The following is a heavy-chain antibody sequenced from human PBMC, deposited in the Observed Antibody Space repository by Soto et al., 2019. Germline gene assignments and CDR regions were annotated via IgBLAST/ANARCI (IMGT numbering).Heavy chain of an antibody. Sequence: PSETLSLTCTVSGGSISSSSYYWGWIRQPPGKGLEWIGSIYYSGSTYYNPSLKSRVTISVDTSKNQFSLKLSSVTAADTAVYYCARLGYCSSTSCYDFGMDVLGQGTSVT. V-gene: IGHV4-39*01. CDR3: ARLGYCSSTSCYDFGMDV. CDR2: IYYSGST. CDR1: GGSISSSSYY. D-gene: IGHD2-2*03. J-gene: IGHJ6*02.